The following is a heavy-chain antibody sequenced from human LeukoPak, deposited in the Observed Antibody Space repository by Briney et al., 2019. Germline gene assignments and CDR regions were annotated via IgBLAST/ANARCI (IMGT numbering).Heavy chain of an antibody. D-gene: IGHD3-10*01. CDR2: RNPNSGNT. CDR1: GYTFTNYD. Sequence: ASVTVSYKASGYTFTNYDINWVRQPTGQGLERMGWRNPNSGNTGFAQKFQGRVTMTRNTSISTAYMELSSLRSEDTAVYYCARSPYYYGSGSYPDWGQGTLVTVSS. V-gene: IGHV1-8*01. CDR3: ARSPYYYGSGSYPD. J-gene: IGHJ4*02.